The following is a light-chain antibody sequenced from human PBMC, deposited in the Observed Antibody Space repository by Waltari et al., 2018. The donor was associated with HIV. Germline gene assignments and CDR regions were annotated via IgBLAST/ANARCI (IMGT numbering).Light chain of an antibody. CDR3: QQYSDWPRYT. Sequence: EIVMTQSPATLSVSPGETDTIPCRASQSVSHNLAWYQQKPGQPPRLVIYAASSRAAGIPARFSGSGSGTEFTLTITSLQSGDFGVYYCQQYSDWPRYTFGGGTNLEIK. J-gene: IGKJ2*01. CDR1: QSVSHN. CDR2: AAS. V-gene: IGKV3-15*01.